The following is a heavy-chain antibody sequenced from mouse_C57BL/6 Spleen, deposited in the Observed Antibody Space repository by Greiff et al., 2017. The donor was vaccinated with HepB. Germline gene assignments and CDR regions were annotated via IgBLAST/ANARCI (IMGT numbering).Heavy chain of an antibody. J-gene: IGHJ3*01. Sequence: EVKLVESGPELVKPGASVKISCKASGYSFTDYNMNWVKQSNGKSLEWIGVINPNYGTTSYNQKFKGKATLTVDQYSSTAYMQLNSLTSEDSAVYYCAREGDSNYGFAYWGQGTLVTVSA. CDR3: AREGDSNYGFAY. CDR2: INPNYGTT. CDR1: GYSFTDYN. V-gene: IGHV1-39*01. D-gene: IGHD2-5*01.